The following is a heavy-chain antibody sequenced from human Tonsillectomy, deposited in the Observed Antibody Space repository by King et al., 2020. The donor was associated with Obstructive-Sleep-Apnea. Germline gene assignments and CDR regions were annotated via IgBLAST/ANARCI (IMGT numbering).Heavy chain of an antibody. CDR1: GGSISSSSYY. J-gene: IGHJ4*02. Sequence: QLQESGPGLVKPSETLSLTCTVSGGSISSSSYYWGWIRQPPGKGLEWIGSIYYSGSTYYNPSLKSRVTISVDTSKNQFSLKLSSVTAADTAVYYCARDSFPEVDPYDFWSGYYTDYWGQGTLVTVSS. V-gene: IGHV4-39*07. CDR3: ARDSFPEVDPYDFWSGYYTDY. CDR2: IYYSGST. D-gene: IGHD3-3*01.